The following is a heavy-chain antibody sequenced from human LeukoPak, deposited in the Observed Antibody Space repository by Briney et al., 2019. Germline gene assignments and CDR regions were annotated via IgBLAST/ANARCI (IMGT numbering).Heavy chain of an antibody. CDR2: INSGNA. CDR3: ARYRAFDI. Sequence: SETLSLTCTVSGGSISSYYWNWIRQPPGEGLEWIGYINSGNANYNPSLKSRVTISVDTSTNQFSLKLTSVTAADTAVYYCARYRAFDIWGRGTLVTVSS. CDR1: GGSISSYY. J-gene: IGHJ3*02. V-gene: IGHV4-59*01.